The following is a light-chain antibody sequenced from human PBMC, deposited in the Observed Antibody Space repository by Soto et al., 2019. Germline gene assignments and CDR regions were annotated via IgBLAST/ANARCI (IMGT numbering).Light chain of an antibody. CDR1: QSVSSY. J-gene: IGKJ3*01. CDR2: DAS. Sequence: ELVLTQSPATLSLSPGERATLSCRASQSVSSYLAWYQQKPGQAPRLLIYDASNRATGIPARFSGSGSGTDFTRTISSLEAEDFAVYYCQQRSNWPRFTVGPGTKVDIK. V-gene: IGKV3-11*01. CDR3: QQRSNWPRFT.